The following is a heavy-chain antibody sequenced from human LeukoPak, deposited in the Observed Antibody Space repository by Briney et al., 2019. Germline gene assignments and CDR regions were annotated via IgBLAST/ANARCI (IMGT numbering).Heavy chain of an antibody. V-gene: IGHV3-23*01. CDR3: ARVFSRGYYDSSGYYYKDY. CDR1: GFTFSSYA. CDR2: ISGSGGST. D-gene: IGHD3-22*01. Sequence: GGSLRLSCAASGFTFSSYAMSWVRQAPGKGLEWVSAISGSGGSTYYADSVKGRFTISRDNSKNTLYLQMNSLRAEDMAVYYCARVFSRGYYDSSGYYYKDYWGQGTLVTVSS. J-gene: IGHJ4*02.